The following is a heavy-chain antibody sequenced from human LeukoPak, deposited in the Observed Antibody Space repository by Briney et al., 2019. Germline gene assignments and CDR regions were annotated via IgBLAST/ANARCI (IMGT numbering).Heavy chain of an antibody. V-gene: IGHV4-59*08. D-gene: IGHD3-22*01. CDR1: GGSISSYY. J-gene: IGHJ3*02. Sequence: SETLSLTCTVSGGSISSYYWSWIRQPPGKGLEWIGYVYYSGSTNYNPSLKSRVTISVDTSKNQFSLKLSSVTAADTAVYYCARGYYYDSSGYPDAFDIWGQGTMVTVSS. CDR3: ARGYYYDSSGYPDAFDI. CDR2: VYYSGST.